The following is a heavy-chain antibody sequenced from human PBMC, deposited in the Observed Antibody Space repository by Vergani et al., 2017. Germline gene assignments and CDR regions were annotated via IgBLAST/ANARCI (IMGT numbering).Heavy chain of an antibody. CDR1: GYTFTDYY. CDR3: ARASYSSGRGYYYYYMDV. Sequence: EVQLVQSGAEVKKPGATVKISCKVSGYTFTDYYMHWVQQAPGKGLEWMGLVDPEDGETIYAEKFQGRVTITADESTSTAYMELSSLRSEDTAVYYCARASYSSGRGYYYYYMDVWGKGTTVTVSS. J-gene: IGHJ6*03. CDR2: VDPEDGET. V-gene: IGHV1-69-2*01. D-gene: IGHD6-19*01.